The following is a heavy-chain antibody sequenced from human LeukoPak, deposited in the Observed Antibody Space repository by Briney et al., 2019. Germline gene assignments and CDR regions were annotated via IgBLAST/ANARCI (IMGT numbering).Heavy chain of an antibody. CDR3: ARGGAIWSGYAYYYYYMDV. V-gene: IGHV4-34*01. J-gene: IGHJ6*03. D-gene: IGHD3-3*01. Sequence: PSETLSLTCTVSGGSISGGNYYWSWIRQPPGKGLEWIGEINHSGSTNYNPSLKSRVTISVDTSKNQFSLKLSSVTAADTAVYYCARGGAIWSGYAYYYYYMDVWGKGTTVTVSS. CDR1: GGSISGGNYY. CDR2: INHSGST.